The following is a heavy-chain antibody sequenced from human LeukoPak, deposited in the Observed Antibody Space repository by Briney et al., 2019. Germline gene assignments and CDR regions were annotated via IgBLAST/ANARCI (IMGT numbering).Heavy chain of an antibody. D-gene: IGHD6-13*01. CDR2: INPNSGGT. CDR3: ARDPLSSSREYYFDY. CDR1: GYTFTGYY. V-gene: IGHV1-2*02. J-gene: IGHJ4*02. Sequence: GASVKVSFKASGYTFTGYYMHWVRQAPGQGLEWMGWINPNSGGTNYAQKFQGRVTMTRDTSISTAYMELSRLRSDDTAVYYCARDPLSSSREYYFDYWGQGTLVTVSS.